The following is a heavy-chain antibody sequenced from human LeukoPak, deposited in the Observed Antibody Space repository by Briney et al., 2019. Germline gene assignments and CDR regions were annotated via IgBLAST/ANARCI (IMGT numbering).Heavy chain of an antibody. CDR2: IYTSGST. Sequence: SETLSFTCTVSGGSISSGSYYWSWIRQPAGKGLEWIGRIYTSGSTNYNPSLKSRVTISVDTSKNQFSLKLSSVTAADTAVYYCASGSYLFDYWGQGTLVTVSS. D-gene: IGHD1-26*01. V-gene: IGHV4-61*02. J-gene: IGHJ4*02. CDR1: GGSISSGSYY. CDR3: ASGSYLFDY.